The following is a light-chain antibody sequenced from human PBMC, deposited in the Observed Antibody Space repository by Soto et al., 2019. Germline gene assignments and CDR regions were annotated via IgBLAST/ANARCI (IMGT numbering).Light chain of an antibody. Sequence: QSVLTQPPSASGTPGQRVTISCSGSSSNIGSNTVNWYQQLPGTAPKLLIYSNNQRPSGVPDRFSGSKSGTSASLAISGLQSEDEADYYCAAWDDSLNEVVFGGGTKVTV. CDR1: SSNIGSNT. J-gene: IGLJ2*01. V-gene: IGLV1-44*01. CDR2: SNN. CDR3: AAWDDSLNEVV.